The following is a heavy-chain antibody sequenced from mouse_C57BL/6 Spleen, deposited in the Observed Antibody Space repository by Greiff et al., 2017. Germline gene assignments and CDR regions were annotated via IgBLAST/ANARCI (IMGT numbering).Heavy chain of an antibody. V-gene: IGHV1-80*01. CDR1: GYAFSSYW. CDR3: TRWSRITTVVADWYFDV. J-gene: IGHJ1*03. CDR2: IYPGDGDT. Sequence: QVQLQQSGAELVKPGASVKISCKASGYAFSSYWMNWVKQRPGQGLEWIGQIYPGDGDTNYNGKFKGKATLTADTSSSTAYMQLSSLTSEDSAVYFCTRWSRITTVVADWYFDVWGTGTTGTVSS. D-gene: IGHD1-1*01.